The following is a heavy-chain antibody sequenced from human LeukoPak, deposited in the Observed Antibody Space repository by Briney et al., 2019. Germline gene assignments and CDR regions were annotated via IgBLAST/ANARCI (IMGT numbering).Heavy chain of an antibody. V-gene: IGHV1-58*02. CDR1: GFTFTNSA. Sequence: GASVKVSCKASGFTFTNSAIQWVRRARGQRLEWLGWIVVGSGNANYAQKFQDRVIITRDMSTSTAYMEVSSLRSEDTAVYYCAADDLTRAYWGQGTLVTVSS. J-gene: IGHJ4*02. CDR2: IVVGSGNA. CDR3: AADDLTRAY.